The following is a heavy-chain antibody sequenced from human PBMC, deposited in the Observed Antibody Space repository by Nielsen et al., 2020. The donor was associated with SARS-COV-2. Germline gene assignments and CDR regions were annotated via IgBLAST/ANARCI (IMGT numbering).Heavy chain of an antibody. CDR1: GFTFKNYA. J-gene: IGHJ4*02. CDR2: ISGSGEKT. Sequence: GGSLRLSCAASGFTFKNYAMSWVRQAPGKGLEWVSAISGSGEKTYYTDAVKGRFTISRDNSKNTLYLQMNSLRAEDTAVYYCARDGGVTSTFDYWGQGTLVTVSS. D-gene: IGHD3-16*01. V-gene: IGHV3-23*01. CDR3: ARDGGVTSTFDY.